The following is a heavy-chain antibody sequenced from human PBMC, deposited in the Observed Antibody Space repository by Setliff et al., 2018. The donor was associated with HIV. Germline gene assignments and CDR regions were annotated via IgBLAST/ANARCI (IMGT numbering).Heavy chain of an antibody. J-gene: IGHJ4*02. CDR2: IHYRGSS. CDR3: ARRYDYGSYYFDY. V-gene: IGHV4-59*01. CDR1: GGSFSGYY. D-gene: IGHD4-17*01. Sequence: SETLSLPCAVYGGSFSGYYWSWIRQPPGKGLEWIGYIHYRGSSNYNPSLKSRVTMSVDTFKNQFSLKLRSVTAADTAVYYCARRYDYGSYYFDYWGQGTLVTVSS.